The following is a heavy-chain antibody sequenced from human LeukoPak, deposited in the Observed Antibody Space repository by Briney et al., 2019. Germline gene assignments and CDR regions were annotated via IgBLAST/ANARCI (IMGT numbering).Heavy chain of an antibody. V-gene: IGHV3-30*18. CDR3: AKDVRLYYGTAGTVDY. CDR2: ISYDGSNK. Sequence: GGSLRLSCAASGFTFSSYGMHWVRQAPGKGLEWVAVISYDGSNKYYADSVKGRFTISRDNSKNTLYLQMNSLSAEDTAVYYCAKDVRLYYGTAGTVDYWGQGTLVTVSS. D-gene: IGHD3-10*01. J-gene: IGHJ4*02. CDR1: GFTFSSYG.